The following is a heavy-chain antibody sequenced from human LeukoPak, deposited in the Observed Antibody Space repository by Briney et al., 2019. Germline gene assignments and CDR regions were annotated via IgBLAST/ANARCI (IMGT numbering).Heavy chain of an antibody. CDR1: GFTFDDYA. CDR2: ISWNSDSL. V-gene: IGHV3-9*01. Sequence: GRSLRLSCAASGFTFDDYAMHWVRQTPGKGLEWVSGISWNSDSLGYADSVKGRFTISRDNAKKSLYLQMNSLRVEDTAFYYCVKDTWPGSGYPDCWGQGTLVTVSS. J-gene: IGHJ4*02. CDR3: VKDTWPGSGYPDC. D-gene: IGHD5-12*01.